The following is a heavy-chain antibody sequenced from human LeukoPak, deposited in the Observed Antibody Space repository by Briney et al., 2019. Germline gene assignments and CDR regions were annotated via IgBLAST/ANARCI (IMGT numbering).Heavy chain of an antibody. CDR3: AADVPEMVAQIDY. Sequence: GGSLRLSCAASGFTFSSAWMTWVRRTPGKGPEWIGRIRSDGATDYAAPVKGRFTISRDESKSTLYLQMNSLKTEDTAVYYCAADVPEMVAQIDYWGHGALVTVSS. CDR2: IRSDGAT. D-gene: IGHD2-8*01. J-gene: IGHJ4*01. CDR1: GFTFSSAW. V-gene: IGHV3-15*05.